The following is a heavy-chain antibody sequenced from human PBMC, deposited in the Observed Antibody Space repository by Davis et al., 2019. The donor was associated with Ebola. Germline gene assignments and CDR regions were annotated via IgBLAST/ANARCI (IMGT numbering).Heavy chain of an antibody. Sequence: SVKVSCKASGYTFTSYGISWVRQAPGQGLEWMGGIIPIFGTANYAQKFQGRVTITADESTSTAYMELSSLRSEDTAVYYCARGAVAVAGTDLRFDPWGQGTLVTVSS. CDR1: GYTFTSYG. D-gene: IGHD6-19*01. CDR2: IIPIFGTA. V-gene: IGHV1-69*13. CDR3: ARGAVAVAGTDLRFDP. J-gene: IGHJ5*02.